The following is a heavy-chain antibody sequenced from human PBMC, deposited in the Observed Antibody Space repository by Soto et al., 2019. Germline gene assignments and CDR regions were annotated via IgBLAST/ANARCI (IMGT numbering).Heavy chain of an antibody. V-gene: IGHV3-30-3*02. Sequence: GGSLSLSCVASGFPFNLYTMHWLRQAPGKGLERVAVISGDGNTQYYADSVKGRFTISRDNSKNTLYLQMNSLRADDTAVYYCAKDVVDRGVNSWGQGTLVTVSS. D-gene: IGHD2-8*01. J-gene: IGHJ4*02. CDR2: ISGDGNTQ. CDR1: GFPFNLYT. CDR3: AKDVVDRGVNS.